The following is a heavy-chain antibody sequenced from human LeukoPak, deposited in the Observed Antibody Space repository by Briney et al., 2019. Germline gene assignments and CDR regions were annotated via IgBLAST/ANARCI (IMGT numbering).Heavy chain of an antibody. J-gene: IGHJ4*02. Sequence: GGSLRLSCAASGFTFSSYAMSWVRQAPGKGLEWVSAISGSGGSTYYADSVKGRFTISRDNSKSTLYLQMNSLRAEDTAVYYCAKGGLGYCSSTSCYEWIDYWGQGTLVTVSS. D-gene: IGHD2-2*01. CDR2: ISGSGGST. V-gene: IGHV3-23*01. CDR1: GFTFSSYA. CDR3: AKGGLGYCSSTSCYEWIDY.